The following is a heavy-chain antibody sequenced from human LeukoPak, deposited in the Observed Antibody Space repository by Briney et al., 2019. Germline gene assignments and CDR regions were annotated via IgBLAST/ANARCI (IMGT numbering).Heavy chain of an antibody. Sequence: PGGSLRLSCAASGFTFSSYGMHWVRQAPGKGLEWVAVIWYDGSNKYYADSVKGRFTISRDNAKNSLFLQMNSLRAEDTAVYYCARLPAYCSSTSCYYDYWGQGTLVTVSS. CDR3: ARLPAYCSSTSCYYDY. CDR2: IWYDGSNK. D-gene: IGHD2-2*01. CDR1: GFTFSSYG. J-gene: IGHJ4*02. V-gene: IGHV3-33*01.